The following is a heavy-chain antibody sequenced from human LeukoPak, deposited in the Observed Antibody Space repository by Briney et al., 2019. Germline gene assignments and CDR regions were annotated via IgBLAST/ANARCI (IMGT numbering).Heavy chain of an antibody. D-gene: IGHD5-12*01. J-gene: IGHJ6*02. Sequence: GGSLRLSCAASGFTFSSYSMNWVRQAPGKGLEWVSYISRSSSSIYYADSVKGRFTISRDNAKNSLYLQMNSLRAEDTALYYCAKDQHRNIVATMSWYYYGMDVWGQGTTVTVSS. CDR2: ISRSSSSI. CDR1: GFTFSSYS. CDR3: AKDQHRNIVATMSWYYYGMDV. V-gene: IGHV3-48*01.